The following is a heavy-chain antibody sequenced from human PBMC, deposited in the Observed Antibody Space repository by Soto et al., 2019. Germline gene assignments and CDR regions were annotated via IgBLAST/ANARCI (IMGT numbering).Heavy chain of an antibody. J-gene: IGHJ4*02. CDR1: RFDFTSYG. V-gene: IGHV3-30*18. Sequence: PGGSLRLSCAASRFDFTSYGMHWLRQAPGKGLEWVAVMSNDGNNQFYADSVRGRFTISRDNSKNTLYLQMNSLRAEDTAVYYCAKDREFYYYDSSGYGPFDYWGQGTLVTVSS. CDR3: AKDREFYYYDSSGYGPFDY. CDR2: MSNDGNNQ. D-gene: IGHD3-22*01.